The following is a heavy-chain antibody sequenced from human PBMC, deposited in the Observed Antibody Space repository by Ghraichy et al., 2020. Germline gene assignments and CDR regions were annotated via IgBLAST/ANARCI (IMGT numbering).Heavy chain of an antibody. J-gene: IGHJ4*02. CDR3: ARDPYYGSGISIYFDY. V-gene: IGHV3-30-3*01. Sequence: GGSLRLSCAASGFTFSSYAIHWVRQAPGKGLEWVAVISYDGSNKYYADSVKGRFTISRDNSKNTLYLQMNSLRAEDTAVYYCARDPYYGSGISIYFDYWGQGTLVTVSS. CDR1: GFTFSSYA. CDR2: ISYDGSNK. D-gene: IGHD3-10*01.